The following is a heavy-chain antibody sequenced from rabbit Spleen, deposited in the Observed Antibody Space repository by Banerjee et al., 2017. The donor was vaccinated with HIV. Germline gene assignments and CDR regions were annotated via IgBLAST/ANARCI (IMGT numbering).Heavy chain of an antibody. D-gene: IGHD8-1*01. CDR2: IYVGSSGKT. J-gene: IGHJ4*01. CDR1: GFSFSSSYY. V-gene: IGHV1S40*01. CDR3: ARLSSDWTYLKL. Sequence: QQLVESGGGLVKPGASLTLTCKASGFSFSSSYYMCWVRQAPGKGLEWIACIYVGSSGKTYYANWAKGRFTISKTSSTTVTLQMTSLTAADTATYFCARLSSDWTYLKLWGPGTLVTVS.